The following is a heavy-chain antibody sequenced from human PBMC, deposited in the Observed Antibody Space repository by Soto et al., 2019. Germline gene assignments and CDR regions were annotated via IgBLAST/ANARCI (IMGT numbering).Heavy chain of an antibody. D-gene: IGHD6-6*01. CDR3: VRARSIAARRELFDP. CDR2: ISAYNGNT. V-gene: IGHV1-18*01. CDR1: GYTFTSYG. Sequence: ASVKVSCKASGYTFTSYGISWVRQAPGQGLEWMGWISAYNGNTNYAQKLQGRVTMTTDTSTSTAYMELRSLRSDDTAVYYCVRARSIAARRELFDPWGQGTLVTVSS. J-gene: IGHJ5*02.